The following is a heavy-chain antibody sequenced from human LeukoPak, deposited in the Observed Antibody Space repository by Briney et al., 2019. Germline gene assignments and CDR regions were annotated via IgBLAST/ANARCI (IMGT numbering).Heavy chain of an antibody. Sequence: SETLSLTCTVSGGSLSSISYCCGWIRQPPGKGLEWVGSIYYSGSTYYNPSLKSRVTISLDTSKNQFSLKLSSVTAADTAVYYCASLLPPYYYDSSGYNTDYWGQGTLVTVSS. CDR3: ASLLPPYYYDSSGYNTDY. CDR2: IYYSGST. D-gene: IGHD3-22*01. CDR1: GGSLSSISYC. V-gene: IGHV4-39*01. J-gene: IGHJ4*02.